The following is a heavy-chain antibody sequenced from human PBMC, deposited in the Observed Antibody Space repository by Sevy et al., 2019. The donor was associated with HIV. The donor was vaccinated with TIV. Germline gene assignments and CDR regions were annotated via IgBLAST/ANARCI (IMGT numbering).Heavy chain of an antibody. J-gene: IGHJ4*02. Sequence: SETLSLTCTVSGGSISSYYWSWIRQSAGKGLEWIGRIYTSGSTNYNPSLKSRVTMSVDTSKNQFSLKLSSVTAADTAVYYCAREGGEMATGHFDYWGQGTLVTVSS. CDR1: GGSISSYY. CDR2: IYTSGST. V-gene: IGHV4-4*07. CDR3: AREGGEMATGHFDY. D-gene: IGHD3-16*01.